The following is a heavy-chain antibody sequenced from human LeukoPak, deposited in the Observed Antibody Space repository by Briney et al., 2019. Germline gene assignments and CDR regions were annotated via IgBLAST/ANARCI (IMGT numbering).Heavy chain of an antibody. V-gene: IGHV4-59*01. CDR1: GFTFSSYW. D-gene: IGHD3-3*01. Sequence: PGGSLRLSCAASGFTFSSYWMSWVRQAPGKGLEWIGYIYYSGSTNYNPSLKSRVTISVDTSKNQFSLKLSSVTAADTAVYYCARAGEGVLRFLEWPPNWFDPWGQGTLVTVSS. CDR2: IYYSGST. J-gene: IGHJ5*02. CDR3: ARAGEGVLRFLEWPPNWFDP.